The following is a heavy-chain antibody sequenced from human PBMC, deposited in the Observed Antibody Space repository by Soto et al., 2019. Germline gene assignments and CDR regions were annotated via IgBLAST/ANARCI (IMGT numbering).Heavy chain of an antibody. J-gene: IGHJ2*01. CDR2: ISGSGGST. V-gene: IGHV3-23*01. CDR3: VRRTVGWYFDL. Sequence: EVQLLESGGGLVQPGGSLRLSCAASGFTFSIYAMNWVRQAPGKGLEWVSVISGSGGSTYYADAVKGRFTIARDNSKNTLYLQMSSLMAVDTAVYYCVRRTVGWYFDLWGRGTLVTVSS. CDR1: GFTFSIYA. D-gene: IGHD4-17*01.